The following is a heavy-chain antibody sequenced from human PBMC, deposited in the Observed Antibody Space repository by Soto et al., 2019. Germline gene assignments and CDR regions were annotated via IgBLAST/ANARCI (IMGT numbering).Heavy chain of an antibody. D-gene: IGHD3-22*01. CDR1: GYTFTTYG. CDR3: ATTFNPYGSRGYYLLK. CDR2: INTYNDNT. J-gene: IGHJ4*01. Sequence: QVQLLQSGAEVREPGASVKVSCKTSGYTFTTYGIAWVRQAPGQGLEWMGWINTYNDNTKYAQKFQGRVTMTADTSTATAFLDLGGLRSDDSAVYYCATTFNPYGSRGYYLLKWGQGTLVSVSS. V-gene: IGHV1-18*01.